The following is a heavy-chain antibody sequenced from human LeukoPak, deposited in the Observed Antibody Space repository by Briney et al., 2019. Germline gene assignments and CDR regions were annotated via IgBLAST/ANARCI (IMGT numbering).Heavy chain of an antibody. D-gene: IGHD3-22*01. CDR3: ANVDNSGYYSFDY. Sequence: GGSLRLSCAASGFTFSSYSMNWVRQAPGKGLEWVSSISSSSYIYYADSVKGRFTISRDNAKNSLYLQMNSLRAEDTAVYYCANVDNSGYYSFDYWGQGTLVTVSS. V-gene: IGHV3-21*04. CDR2: ISSSSYI. CDR1: GFTFSSYS. J-gene: IGHJ4*02.